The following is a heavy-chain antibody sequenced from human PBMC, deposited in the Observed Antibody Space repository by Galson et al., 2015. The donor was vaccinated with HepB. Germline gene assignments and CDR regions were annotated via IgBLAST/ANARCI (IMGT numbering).Heavy chain of an antibody. CDR1: GFTFSTYG. V-gene: IGHV3-23*01. CDR3: ARDKPQVGATGQLSYYFDY. D-gene: IGHD1-26*01. CDR2: INGGGTST. J-gene: IGHJ4*02. Sequence: SLRLSCAASGFTFSTYGMSWVRQAPGKGLEWVSGINGGGTSTYYADSVKGRFTISRDNSKNTLYLQMNSLRAEDTAVYYCARDKPQVGATGQLSYYFDYWGQGTLVTVSS.